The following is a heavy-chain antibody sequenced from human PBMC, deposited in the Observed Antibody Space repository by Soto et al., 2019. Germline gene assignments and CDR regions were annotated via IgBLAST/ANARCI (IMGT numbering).Heavy chain of an antibody. CDR1: GYTFISYG. D-gene: IGHD2-8*01. Sequence: QVQLVQSGAEVKKPGASVKVSCKASGYTFISYGISWVRQAPGQGLEWMGWISAYNGNTNYAQKFQGRVTMTTDTSTSTAYMELRSLRSDDTAVYYCARGAKYCTNGVCSFYGRDVWGQGTTVPVSS. V-gene: IGHV1-18*01. CDR2: ISAYNGNT. J-gene: IGHJ6*02. CDR3: ARGAKYCTNGVCSFYGRDV.